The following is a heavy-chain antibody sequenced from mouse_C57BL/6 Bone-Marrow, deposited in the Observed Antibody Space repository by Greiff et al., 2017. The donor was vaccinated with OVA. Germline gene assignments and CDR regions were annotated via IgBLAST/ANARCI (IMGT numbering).Heavy chain of an antibody. D-gene: IGHD1-1*01. Sequence: EVKLMESGEGLVKPGGSLKLSCAASGFTFSSYAMSWVRQTPEKRLEWVAYISSGGDYIYYADTVKGRFTISRDNARNTLYLQMSSLKSEDTAMYYCTRDPGYGSSPAWFAYWGQGTLVTVSA. CDR3: TRDPGYGSSPAWFAY. V-gene: IGHV5-9-1*02. CDR1: GFTFSSYA. CDR2: ISSGGDYI. J-gene: IGHJ3*01.